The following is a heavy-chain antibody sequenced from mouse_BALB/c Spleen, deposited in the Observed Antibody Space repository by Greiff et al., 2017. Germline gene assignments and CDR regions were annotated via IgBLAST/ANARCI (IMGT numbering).Heavy chain of an antibody. D-gene: IGHD2-1*01. CDR2: ISNGGGST. CDR3: AGGGNYRFAY. V-gene: IGHV5-12-2*01. CDR1: GFTFSSYT. J-gene: IGHJ3*01. Sequence: EVQLQESGGGLVQPGGSLKLSCAASGFTFSSYTMSWVRQTPEKRLEWVAYISNGGGSTYYPDTVKGRFTISRDNAKNTLYLQMSSLKSEDTAMYYCAGGGNYRFAYWGQGTLVTVSA.